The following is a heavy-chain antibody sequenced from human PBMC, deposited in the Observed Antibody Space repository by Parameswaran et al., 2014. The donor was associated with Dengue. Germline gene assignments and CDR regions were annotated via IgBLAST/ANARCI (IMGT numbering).Heavy chain of an antibody. CDR3: ARRIDGYRVGAEYFQH. J-gene: IGHJ1*01. CDR2: ISYDGSNK. V-gene: IGHV3-30*04. Sequence: WIRQPPGKGLEWVAVISYDGSNKYYADSVKGRFTISRDNSKNTLYLQMNSLRAEDTAVYYCARRIDGYRVGAEYFQHWGQGTPGHRLL. D-gene: IGHD5-24*01.